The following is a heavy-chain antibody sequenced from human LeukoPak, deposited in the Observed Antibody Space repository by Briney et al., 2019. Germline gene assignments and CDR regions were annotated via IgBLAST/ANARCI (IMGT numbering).Heavy chain of an antibody. CDR3: TRALVGVGTLDWFDP. D-gene: IGHD1-26*01. Sequence: PSETLSLTCTVSGGSISRYYWSWIQQTPGKGLEWIGYVYNTGITKYNPSLKSRVIISLDTSKNQFSLEMSSVTAADTAVYYCTRALVGVGTLDWFDPWGPGTLVTVSS. V-gene: IGHV4-59*12. J-gene: IGHJ5*02. CDR2: VYNTGIT. CDR1: GGSISRYY.